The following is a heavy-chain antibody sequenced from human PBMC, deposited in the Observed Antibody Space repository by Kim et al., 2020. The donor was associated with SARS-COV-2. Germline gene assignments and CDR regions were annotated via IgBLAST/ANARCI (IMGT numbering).Heavy chain of an antibody. V-gene: IGHV1-2*04. CDR1: GYTFTGYY. Sequence: ASVKVSCKASGYTFTGYYMHWVRQAPGQGLEWMGWINPNSGGTNYAQKFQGWVTMTRDTSISTAYMELSRLRSDDTAVYYCARGPEAPERPLPESYDILTGAVDFDLWGRGTLVTVSS. D-gene: IGHD3-9*01. CDR3: ARGPEAPERPLPESYDILTGAVDFDL. CDR2: INPNSGGT. J-gene: IGHJ2*01.